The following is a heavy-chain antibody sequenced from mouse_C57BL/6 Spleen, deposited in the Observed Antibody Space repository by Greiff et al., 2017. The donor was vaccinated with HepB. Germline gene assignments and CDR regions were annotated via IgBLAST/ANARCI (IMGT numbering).Heavy chain of an antibody. CDR1: GFSLTSYG. CDR3: ARTRYYDDAMDY. Sequence: VQLQESGPGLVQPSQSLSITCTVSGFSLTSYGVHWVRQSPGKGLEWLGVIWRGGSTDYNAAFISRLSISKDNSKSQVFFKMNSLQADDTAIYYCARTRYYDDAMDYWGQGTSVTVSS. D-gene: IGHD2-4*01. J-gene: IGHJ4*01. CDR2: IWRGGST. V-gene: IGHV2-2*01.